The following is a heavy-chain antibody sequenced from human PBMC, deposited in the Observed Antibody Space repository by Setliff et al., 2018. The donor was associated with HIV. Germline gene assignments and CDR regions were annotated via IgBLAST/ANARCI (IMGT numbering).Heavy chain of an antibody. V-gene: IGHV3-74*01. Sequence: PGGSLRLSCAGSGFTFSSSWMHWVRQAPGKGLVWVSRINGDGSFTVYADSVKGRFTVSRDNSKNTLYLQMNSVRGEDTAVYYCARVPPQVPGVAFEIWGQGTMVTVSS. CDR1: GFTFSSSW. CDR2: INGDGSFT. D-gene: IGHD3-10*01. J-gene: IGHJ3*02. CDR3: ARVPPQVPGVAFEI.